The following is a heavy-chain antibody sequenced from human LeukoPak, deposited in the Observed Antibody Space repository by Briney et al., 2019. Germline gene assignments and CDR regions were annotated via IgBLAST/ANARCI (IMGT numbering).Heavy chain of an antibody. Sequence: GGSLRLSCAASGFTFSSYGMHRVRQAPGKGLEWVAVIWYDGSNKYYADSVKGRFTISRDNSKNTLYLQMNSLRAEDTAVYYCARDTGYSSSLVDYWGQGTLVTVSS. D-gene: IGHD6-13*01. J-gene: IGHJ4*02. V-gene: IGHV3-33*08. CDR1: GFTFSSYG. CDR2: IWYDGSNK. CDR3: ARDTGYSSSLVDY.